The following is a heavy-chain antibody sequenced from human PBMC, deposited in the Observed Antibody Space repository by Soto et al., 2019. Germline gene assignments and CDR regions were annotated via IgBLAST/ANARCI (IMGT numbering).Heavy chain of an antibody. V-gene: IGHV1-69*02. CDR2: IIPILGIA. CDR1: GGTFSSYT. Sequence: ASVKVSCKASGGTFSSYTISWVRQAPGQGLEWMGRIIPILGIANYAQKFQGRVTITADKSTSTAYMELSGLRSEDTAVYYCAGEAFDPPPRFDYWGQGTLVTVSS. CDR3: AGEAFDPPPRFDY. J-gene: IGHJ4*02. D-gene: IGHD3-9*01.